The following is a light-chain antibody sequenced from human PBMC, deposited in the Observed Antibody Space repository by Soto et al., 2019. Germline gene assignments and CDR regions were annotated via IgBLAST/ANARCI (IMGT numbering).Light chain of an antibody. CDR2: EVN. Sequence: QSALTQPASVSGSPGQSITISCTGTSSDVGGYNYVSWYQHHPDKAPKLMIYEVNNRPSGVSNRFSGSKSGNTASLTISGLQAEDEADYYCSSYTSSSTLVVFGGGTKLTVL. J-gene: IGLJ2*01. V-gene: IGLV2-14*01. CDR3: SSYTSSSTLVV. CDR1: SSDVGGYNY.